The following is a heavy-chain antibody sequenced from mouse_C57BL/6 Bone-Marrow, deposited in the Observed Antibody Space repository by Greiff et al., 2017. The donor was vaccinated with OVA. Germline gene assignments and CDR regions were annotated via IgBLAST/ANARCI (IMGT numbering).Heavy chain of an antibody. V-gene: IGHV1-4*01. J-gene: IGHJ2*01. CDR3: ARGIFTYSNNYFDY. D-gene: IGHD2-5*01. Sequence: VQLQQSGAELARPGASVKMSCKASGYTFTSYTMHWVKQRPGQGLEWIGYINPSSGYTKYNQKFKDKATWTADKSSSTAYMQLSSLTSEDSAVYYCARGIFTYSNNYFDYWGQGTTRTVSA. CDR2: INPSSGYT. CDR1: GYTFTSYT.